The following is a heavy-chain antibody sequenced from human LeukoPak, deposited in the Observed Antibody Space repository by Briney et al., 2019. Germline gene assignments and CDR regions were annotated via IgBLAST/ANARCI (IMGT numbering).Heavy chain of an antibody. J-gene: IGHJ4*02. D-gene: IGHD5-12*01. V-gene: IGHV4-34*01. CDR2: INHSGST. CDR3: VRLVGGDIDY. Sequence: SETLSLTCAVYGGSFSGYYWSRIRQPPGKGLEWIGEINHSGSTNYNPSLKSRVTISVDTSKNQFSLQLNSVTPEDTAVYFCVRLVGGDIDYWGQGTLVTVSS. CDR1: GGSFSGYY.